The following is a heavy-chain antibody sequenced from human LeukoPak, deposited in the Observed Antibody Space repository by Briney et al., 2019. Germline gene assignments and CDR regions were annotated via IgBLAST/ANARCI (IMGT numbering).Heavy chain of an antibody. CDR3: ARVSWYYDSSGYYYFDY. Sequence: ASVKVSCKASGYTFTSYGISWVRQAPGQGLGWMGWIGAYSGSTNYAQKLQGRGTMTTDPPTRTAYLERRSPRSDDPAVYYCARVSWYYDSSGYYYFDYWGQGTLVTVSS. CDR1: GYTFTSYG. J-gene: IGHJ4*02. D-gene: IGHD3-22*01. CDR2: IGAYSGST. V-gene: IGHV1-18*01.